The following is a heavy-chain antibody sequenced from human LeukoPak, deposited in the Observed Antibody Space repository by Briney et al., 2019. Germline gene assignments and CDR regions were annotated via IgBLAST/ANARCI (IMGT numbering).Heavy chain of an antibody. CDR2: ISAYNGNT. V-gene: IGHV1-18*01. Sequence: ASVKVSCKASVYTFTIYGISWVRQAPGQGLKWMGWISAYNGNTNYAQKLQGRVTMTTDTSTSTDYMELRSLRSDDTAVYYCARALKYYYDSSGYYYWYFDLWGRGTLVTVSS. D-gene: IGHD3-22*01. CDR3: ARALKYYYDSSGYYYWYFDL. CDR1: VYTFTIYG. J-gene: IGHJ2*01.